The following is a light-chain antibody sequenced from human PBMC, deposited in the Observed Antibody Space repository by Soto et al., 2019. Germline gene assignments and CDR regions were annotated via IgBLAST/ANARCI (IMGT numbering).Light chain of an antibody. V-gene: IGLV1-44*01. Sequence: QSVLTQPPSASGTPGQRVTSSCSGSSSNIGSNTVNWYQQLPGTAPKLLIYSNNQRPSGVPDRFSGSKSGTSASLASSGLQSEDEADYYCAAWDDSLNGVVFGGGTKLTVL. J-gene: IGLJ2*01. CDR1: SSNIGSNT. CDR2: SNN. CDR3: AAWDDSLNGVV.